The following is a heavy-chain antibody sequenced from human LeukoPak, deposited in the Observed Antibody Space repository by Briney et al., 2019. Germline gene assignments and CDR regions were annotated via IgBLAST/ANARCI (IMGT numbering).Heavy chain of an antibody. V-gene: IGHV7-4-1*02. CDR3: ARDPSRFDP. J-gene: IGHJ5*02. Sequence: GASVKVSCKASGYTFTSYDINWVRQATGQGLEWMGWINTNTGNPTYAQGFTGRFVFSLDTSVSTAYLQISSLKAEDTAVYYCARDPSRFDPWGQGTLVTVSS. CDR2: INTNTGNP. CDR1: GYTFTSYD.